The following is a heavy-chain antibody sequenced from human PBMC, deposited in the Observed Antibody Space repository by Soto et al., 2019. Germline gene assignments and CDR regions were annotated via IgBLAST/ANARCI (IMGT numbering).Heavy chain of an antibody. Sequence: PSETLSLTCTFSGDSISSYYWIWIRQPPGKGLEWIGYIHYSGSTNYNPSLKSRVTISVDTSKNQFSLRLSSVTAADTAVYYCARAAYYYESSGYYPGDYWGQGTLVTVSS. J-gene: IGHJ4*02. CDR2: IHYSGST. D-gene: IGHD3-22*01. CDR1: GDSISSYY. CDR3: ARAAYYYESSGYYPGDY. V-gene: IGHV4-59*08.